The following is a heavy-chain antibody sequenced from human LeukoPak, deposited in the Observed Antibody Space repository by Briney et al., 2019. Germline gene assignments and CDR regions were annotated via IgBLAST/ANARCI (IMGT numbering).Heavy chain of an antibody. V-gene: IGHV3-30*03. CDR2: ISYDGSNK. CDR1: GFTFSSYG. D-gene: IGHD5-12*01. J-gene: IGHJ4*02. CDR3: ARSSGYEWGDDY. Sequence: GALRLSCAASGFTFSSYGMHWVRQAPGKGLEWVAVISYDGSNKYYADSVKGRFTISRDNSKNTLCLQMNSLRAEDTAVYYCARSSGYEWGDDYWGQGTLVTVSS.